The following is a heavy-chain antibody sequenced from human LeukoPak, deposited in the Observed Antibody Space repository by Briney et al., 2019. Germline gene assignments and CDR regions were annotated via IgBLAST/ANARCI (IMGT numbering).Heavy chain of an antibody. V-gene: IGHV4-39*01. D-gene: IGHD2-15*01. J-gene: IGHJ4*02. CDR2: IYYSGST. CDR1: GGSLSSSSHY. CDR3: ARQGGFSFDY. Sequence: SETLSLTCIVSGGSLSSSSHYWGWIRQPPGKGMEWIGSIYYSGSTYYNPALKSRVTISVDTSKNQFSLKLSSVTAADTAVYYCARQGGFSFDYWGQGTLVTVSS.